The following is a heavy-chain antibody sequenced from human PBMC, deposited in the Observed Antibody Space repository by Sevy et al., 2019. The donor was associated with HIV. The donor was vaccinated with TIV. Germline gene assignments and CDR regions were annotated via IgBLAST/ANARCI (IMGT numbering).Heavy chain of an antibody. V-gene: IGHV4-61*02. D-gene: IGHD3-10*01. J-gene: IGHJ4*02. CDR3: ATINRGVIDY. CDR2: IYTSGNT. CDR1: GGSISSNDYY. Sequence: SETLSLTCTVSGGSISSNDYYWSWIRQPARKGLQWIGRIYTSGNTNYNPSLKSRVTMSVDTSKNQFSLKLSSVTAADTAVYYCATINRGVIDYWGQGTLVTVSS.